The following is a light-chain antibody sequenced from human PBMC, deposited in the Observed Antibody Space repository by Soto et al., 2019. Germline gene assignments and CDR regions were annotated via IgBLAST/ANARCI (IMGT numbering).Light chain of an antibody. J-gene: IGKJ1*01. CDR1: KSVLYTANNNSY. CDR2: WTS. Sequence: VMTQSPDSLSLFLGARSTIDCKSSKSVLYTANNNSYLAWYQQKPGQSPKLLIYWTSIRDSGVPDRFSGSGCRTDFTLTISSLQAEYVAVYFCHQYYSSPCTFGQGTKVEIK. V-gene: IGKV4-1*01. CDR3: HQYYSSPCT.